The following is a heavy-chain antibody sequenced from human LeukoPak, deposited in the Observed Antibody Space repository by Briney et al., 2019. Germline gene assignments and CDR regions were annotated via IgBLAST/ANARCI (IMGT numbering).Heavy chain of an antibody. CDR2: INPSGGDT. CDR3: AREVMDNLRFDY. V-gene: IGHV1-46*01. D-gene: IGHD1-14*01. J-gene: IGHJ4*02. CDR1: GYTFIVYY. Sequence: ASVTVSFTSSGYTFIVYYMHWVRQAPGQGLEWMGIINPSGGDTSYAQKFQGRLTMTRDTSTNTVYMELTSLRSEDTAVYYCAREVMDNLRFDYWGQGTLVTVSS.